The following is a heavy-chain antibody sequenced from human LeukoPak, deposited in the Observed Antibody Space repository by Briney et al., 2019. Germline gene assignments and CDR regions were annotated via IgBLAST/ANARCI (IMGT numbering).Heavy chain of an antibody. CDR2: INPNSGGT. CDR3: ARDSSGWSRGFDP. CDR1: GYTFTGYY. V-gene: IGHV1-2*02. D-gene: IGHD6-19*01. Sequence: ASVKVSCKASGYTFTGYYMHWVRQAHGQGLEWMGWINPNSGGTNYAQKFQGRVTMTRDTSISTAYMELSRLRSDDTAVYYCARDSSGWSRGFDPWGQGTLVTVSS. J-gene: IGHJ5*02.